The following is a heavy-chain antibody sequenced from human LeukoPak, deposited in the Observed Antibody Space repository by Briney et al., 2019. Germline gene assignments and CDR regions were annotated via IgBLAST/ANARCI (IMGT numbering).Heavy chain of an antibody. CDR3: AREWRGAFFDY. J-gene: IGHJ4*02. CDR1: GGSIGSYY. Sequence: SETLSLTCTVSGGSIGSYYWSWIRQPPGKGLEWIGYIYYSGSTNYNPSLKSRVTISVETSKNQFSLKLSSVTAADTAVYYCAREWRGAFFDYWGQGTPVTVSS. D-gene: IGHD1-26*01. V-gene: IGHV4-59*12. CDR2: IYYSGST.